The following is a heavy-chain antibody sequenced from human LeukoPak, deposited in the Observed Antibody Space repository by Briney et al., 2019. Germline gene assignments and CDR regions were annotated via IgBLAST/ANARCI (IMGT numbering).Heavy chain of an antibody. CDR3: ARVNTYYDILTGYFTFDY. V-gene: IGHV3-11*01. D-gene: IGHD3-9*01. Sequence: GGSLRLSCAASGFTFSDYYMSWIRQAPGKGLEWVSYISSSGSTIYYADYVKGRFTISRDNAKNSLYLQMNSQRAEDTAVYYCARVNTYYDILTGYFTFDYWGQGTLVTVSS. J-gene: IGHJ4*02. CDR1: GFTFSDYY. CDR2: ISSSGSTI.